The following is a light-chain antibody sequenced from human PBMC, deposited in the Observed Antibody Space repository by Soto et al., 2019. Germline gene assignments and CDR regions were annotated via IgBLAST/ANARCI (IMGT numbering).Light chain of an antibody. V-gene: IGKV3-15*01. J-gene: IGKJ1*01. CDR3: QQYNNWPWT. CDR1: PSVPGGH. CDR2: GAS. Sequence: EIVLTQSPGTLSLSPGERATLSCRASPSVPGGHFAWYQQKPGLAPRLLIYGASTRATGIPARFSGSGSGTEFTLTISSLQSEDFAVYYCQQYNNWPWTFGQGTKVDIK.